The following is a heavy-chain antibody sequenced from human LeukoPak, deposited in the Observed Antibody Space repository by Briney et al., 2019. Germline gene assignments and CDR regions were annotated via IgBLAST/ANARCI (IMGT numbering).Heavy chain of an antibody. J-gene: IGHJ4*02. V-gene: IGHV3-7*01. CDR2: IKYDGSEK. D-gene: IGHD6-13*01. Sequence: PGGSLRLSCAASGFTFSSYWMTWVRQAPGKGLEWVANIKYDGSEKDYMDSVKGRFTISRDNAKNSLYLQMNSLRAEDTAVYYCARDIEAAGLFLDYWGQGTLVTVSS. CDR3: ARDIEAAGLFLDY. CDR1: GFTFSSYW.